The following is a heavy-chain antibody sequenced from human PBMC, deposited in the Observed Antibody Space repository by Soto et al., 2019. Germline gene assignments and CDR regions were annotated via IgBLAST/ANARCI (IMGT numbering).Heavy chain of an antibody. CDR2: TRNKANSYTT. Sequence: GGSLRLSCAASGFTFSDHYMDWVRQAPGKGLEWVGRTRNKANSYTTEYAAAVKGRFTILRDDSKNSLYLQMNSLKTEDTAVYYCARDGVPVDRTQKLWFGDGYMDVWGKGTTVTVSS. CDR1: GFTFSDHY. D-gene: IGHD3-10*01. J-gene: IGHJ6*03. CDR3: ARDGVPVDRTQKLWFGDGYMDV. V-gene: IGHV3-72*01.